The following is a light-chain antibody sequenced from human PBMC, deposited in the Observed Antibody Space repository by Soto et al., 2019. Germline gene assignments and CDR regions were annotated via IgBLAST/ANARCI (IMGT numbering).Light chain of an antibody. Sequence: QSALTQPASVSASPGQSITIPCTATDSDVGYCKVVSWYQQHPGKAPKLMIFDDSERPSGVSTRFSGSKSGNTASLTISGLQAEDEADYFCCSYAGLETYVIFGGGTKVTVL. CDR1: DSDVGYCKV. V-gene: IGLV2-23*01. CDR2: DDS. J-gene: IGLJ2*01. CDR3: CSYAGLETYVI.